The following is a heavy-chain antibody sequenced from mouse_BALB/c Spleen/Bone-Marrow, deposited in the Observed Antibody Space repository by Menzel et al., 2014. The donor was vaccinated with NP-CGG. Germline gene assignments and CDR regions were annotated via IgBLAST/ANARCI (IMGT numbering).Heavy chain of an antibody. CDR3: AREGLRRRAAMDY. V-gene: IGHV5-9-4*01. CDR2: ISSGGSYT. J-gene: IGHJ4*01. D-gene: IGHD2-4*01. Sequence: EVQLVESGGGLVKPGGFLKLSCAASGFTFSSYAMSWVRQSPEKRLEWVAEISSGGSYTYYPDTVTGRFTISRDNAKNTLYLEMSSLRSEDTAMYYCAREGLRRRAAMDYWGQGTSVTVSS. CDR1: GFTFSSYA.